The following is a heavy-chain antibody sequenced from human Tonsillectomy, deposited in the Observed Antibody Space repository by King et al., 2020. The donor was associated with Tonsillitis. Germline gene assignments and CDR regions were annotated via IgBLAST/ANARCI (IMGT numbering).Heavy chain of an antibody. CDR2: IKSNTDGGTT. CDR1: GFTFSNAW. V-gene: IGHV3-15*01. CDR3: TAPLWFGAYLFDY. Sequence: VQLVESGGGLVKPGGSLRLSCAASGFTFSNAWMSWVRQAPGKGLEWVGRIKSNTDGGTTDYAAPVKGRFTISRDDSKNTLYLQMNSLKTEDTAVYYCTAPLWFGAYLFDYWGQGTLVTVSS. J-gene: IGHJ4*02. D-gene: IGHD3-10*01.